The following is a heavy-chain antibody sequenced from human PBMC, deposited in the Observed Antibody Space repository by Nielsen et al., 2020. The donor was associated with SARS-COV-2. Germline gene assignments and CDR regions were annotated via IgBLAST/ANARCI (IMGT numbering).Heavy chain of an antibody. CDR1: GYSFTIYW. D-gene: IGHD6-6*01. V-gene: IGHV5-51*01. CDR2: IYPGDSDT. Sequence: GESLKISCKGSGYSFTIYWIGWVRQMPGKGLEWMGIIYPGDSDTRYSPSFQGQVTISADKSISTAYLQWSSLKASDTAKYYCARHTRSSSSFYYYYYMDVWGNGTTVTVSS. J-gene: IGHJ6*03. CDR3: ARHTRSSSSFYYYYYMDV.